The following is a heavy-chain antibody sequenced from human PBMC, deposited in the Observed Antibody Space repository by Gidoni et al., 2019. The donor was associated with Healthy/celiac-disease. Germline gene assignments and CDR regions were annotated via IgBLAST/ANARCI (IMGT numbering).Heavy chain of an antibody. V-gene: IGHV3-21*01. J-gene: IGHJ4*02. CDR1: GFTFSSYC. CDR3: ARAVALRGLDY. CDR2: ISSSSSYI. Sequence: EVQLVESGGGLVKPGGSLRLSCAASGFTFSSYCMNWVRQAPGTGLEWVSSISSSSSYIYYADSVKGRFTISRDNAKNSLYLQMNSLRAEDTAVYYCARAVALRGLDYWGQGTLVTVSS. D-gene: IGHD6-19*01.